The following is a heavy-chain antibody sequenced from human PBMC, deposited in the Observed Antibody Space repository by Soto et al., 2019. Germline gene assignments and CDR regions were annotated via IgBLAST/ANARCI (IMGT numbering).Heavy chain of an antibody. V-gene: IGHV4-59*08. CDR3: AIMGYLYGSGSYPLDY. CDR2: MYNSGST. Sequence: QVQLQESGPGLVKPSETLSLTCTVSGGSISSYYWTWIRQPPGKGLEWIGFMYNSGSTHYNPSLKRRATISLATSKNQFSLNLRSVTAADTAVYYCAIMGYLYGSGSYPLDYWGQGTLVTVSS. D-gene: IGHD3-10*01. J-gene: IGHJ4*02. CDR1: GGSISSYY.